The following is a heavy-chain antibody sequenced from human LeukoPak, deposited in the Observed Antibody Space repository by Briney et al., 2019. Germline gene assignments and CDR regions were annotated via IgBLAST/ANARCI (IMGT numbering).Heavy chain of an antibody. CDR3: ARGGGYCSGGSCYSSFDY. J-gene: IGHJ4*02. Sequence: PSETLSLTCTVSGGSISSGSYYWSWIRQPAGKGLEWIGRMYTSGSTNYNPSLKSRVTISVDTSKNQFSLKLSSVTAADTAVYYCARGGGYCSGGSCYSSFDYWGQGTLDTVSS. CDR2: MYTSGST. V-gene: IGHV4-61*02. CDR1: GGSISSGSYY. D-gene: IGHD2-15*01.